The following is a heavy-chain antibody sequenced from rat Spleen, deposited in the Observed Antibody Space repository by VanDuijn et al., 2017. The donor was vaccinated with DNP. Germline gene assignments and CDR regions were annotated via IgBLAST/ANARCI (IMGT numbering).Heavy chain of an antibody. CDR2: IFYDGSRT. CDR1: GITFNNYV. CDR3: ARGNLAY. Sequence: EVQLVESGGGLVQPGRSLKLSCVASGITFNNYVMAWVRQTPKKVLEWVATIFYDGSRTYYRDSVKGRFTISRDNAKSTLYLQMDSLRSEDTATYYCARGNLAYWGQGTLVTVSS. J-gene: IGHJ3*01. V-gene: IGHV5-29*01.